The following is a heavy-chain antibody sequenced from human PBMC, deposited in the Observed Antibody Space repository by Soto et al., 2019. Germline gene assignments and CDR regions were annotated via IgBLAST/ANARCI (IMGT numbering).Heavy chain of an antibody. CDR3: ARVGGAAGAFDI. CDR2: IIPILGIA. D-gene: IGHD3-16*01. V-gene: IGHV1-69*02. CDR1: GGTFSSYT. J-gene: IGHJ3*02. Sequence: SVKVSCKASGGTFSSYTISWVRQAPGQGLEWMGRIIPILGIANYAQKFQGRVTITTDKSTSTAYMELSSLRSDDTAVYYCARVGGAAGAFDIWGQGTMVTVSS.